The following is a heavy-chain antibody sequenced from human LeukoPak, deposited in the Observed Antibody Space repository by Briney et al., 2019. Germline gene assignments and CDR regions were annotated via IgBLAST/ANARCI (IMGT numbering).Heavy chain of an antibody. CDR3: ARQGHKLTLVDYYGMDV. CDR1: GGSISSSNR. Sequence: SGTLSLTCAVSGGSISSSNRWSWVRQPPGKGLEWIGEIYHSGSTNYNPSLKSRVTISVDKSKNQFSLNLSSVTAADTAVYYCARQGHKLTLVDYYGMDVWGQGTTVTVSS. J-gene: IGHJ6*02. V-gene: IGHV4-4*02. D-gene: IGHD1-26*01. CDR2: IYHSGST.